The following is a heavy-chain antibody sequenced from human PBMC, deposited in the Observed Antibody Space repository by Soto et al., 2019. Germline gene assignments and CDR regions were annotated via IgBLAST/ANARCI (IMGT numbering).Heavy chain of an antibody. CDR3: NRGSEYDYWSGYL. CDR1: GGTSTRYA. V-gene: IGHV1-69*06. Sequence: QERLVQSGAEVRKPGSSVKVSCKVTGGTSTRYAINWVRQAPGQGLEWMGGIVPMFGTSKSAQKFQGRVTITAYTSTNIAYMELRSLRSEDTAVYYCNRGSEYDYWSGYLWGQGTLVSVSS. J-gene: IGHJ4*02. CDR2: IVPMFGTS. D-gene: IGHD3-3*01.